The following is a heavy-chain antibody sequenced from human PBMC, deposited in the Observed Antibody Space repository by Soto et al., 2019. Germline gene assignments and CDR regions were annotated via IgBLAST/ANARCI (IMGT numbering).Heavy chain of an antibody. CDR3: ARAMVRGGPSYYFDY. V-gene: IGHV4-30-4*01. Sequence: SETLSLTCTVSGGSISSGDYYWSWIRQPPGKGLEWIGYIYYSGSTYYNPSLKSRVTISVDTSKNQFSLKLSSVTAADTAVYYCARAMVRGGPSYYFDYWGQGTLVTVSS. J-gene: IGHJ4*02. CDR1: GGSISSGDYY. D-gene: IGHD3-10*01. CDR2: IYYSGST.